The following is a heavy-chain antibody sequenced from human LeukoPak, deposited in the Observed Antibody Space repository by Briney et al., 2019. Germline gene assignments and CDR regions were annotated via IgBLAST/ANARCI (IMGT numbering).Heavy chain of an antibody. J-gene: IGHJ4*02. CDR1: GGSISSGGYY. D-gene: IGHD3-22*01. CDR2: IYYSGST. V-gene: IGHV4-31*03. CDR3: ARTRLYYESSGYYSEEDY. Sequence: SSETLSLTCTVSGGSISSGGYYWSRIRQHPGKGLEWIGYIYYSGSTYYNPSLKSRVTISVDTSKNQFSLKLSSVTAADTAVYYCARTRLYYESSGYYSEEDYWGQGTLVTVSS.